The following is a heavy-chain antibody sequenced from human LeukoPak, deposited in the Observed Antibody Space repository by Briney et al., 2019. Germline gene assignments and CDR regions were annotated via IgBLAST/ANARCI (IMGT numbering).Heavy chain of an antibody. CDR1: GGSISNTHYF. CDR2: VYYSGST. V-gene: IGHV4-39*01. CDR3: ARQAREQWLDRAYYFDY. D-gene: IGHD6-19*01. Sequence: PSETLSLTCTVSGGSISNTHYFWGWIRQPPGKGLEWIGSVYYSGSTNYNPSLKSRLTISVDTSKNQFSLKLSSVTAADTAVYYCARQAREQWLDRAYYFDYWGQGTLVTVSS. J-gene: IGHJ4*02.